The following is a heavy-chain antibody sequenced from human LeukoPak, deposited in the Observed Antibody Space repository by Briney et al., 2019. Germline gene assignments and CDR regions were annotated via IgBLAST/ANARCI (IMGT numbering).Heavy chain of an antibody. Sequence: EASVKVSCKASGYTFTGYYLHWVRQAPGQGLEWMGWINPRTGGTNYAQKFQGRVILTRDTSISTAYMELRRLRYDDTAVYYCARRVPAAVLDVWGQGTLVTVSS. D-gene: IGHD2-2*01. J-gene: IGHJ4*02. CDR3: ARRVPAAVLDV. V-gene: IGHV1-2*02. CDR1: GYTFTGYY. CDR2: INPRTGGT.